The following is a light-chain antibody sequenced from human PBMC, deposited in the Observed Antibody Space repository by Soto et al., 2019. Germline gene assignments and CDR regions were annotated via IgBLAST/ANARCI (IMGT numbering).Light chain of an antibody. J-gene: IGKJ1*01. Sequence: STLSASVGDRVTITCRASQSISSWLAWYQQKPGKAPKLLIYKASTLKSGVPSRFSGSGSGTEFTLTISSLQPDDFATYYCQLYESYSNAFGQGTNVDIK. CDR3: QLYESYSNA. CDR1: QSISSW. V-gene: IGKV1-5*03. CDR2: KAS.